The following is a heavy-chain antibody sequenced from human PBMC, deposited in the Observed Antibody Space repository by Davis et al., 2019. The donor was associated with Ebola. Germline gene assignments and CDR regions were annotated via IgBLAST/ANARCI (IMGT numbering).Heavy chain of an antibody. Sequence: ASVKVSCKASDYTFTNYGITWVRQAPGQGLEWMGWINPHNGNTNYAQKLQGRVTMTTDTSTSTAYMELRSLRSDDTAVYYCATGGLWELNYWGQGTLVTVSS. V-gene: IGHV1-18*04. D-gene: IGHD1-26*01. J-gene: IGHJ4*02. CDR3: ATGGLWELNY. CDR2: INPHNGNT. CDR1: DYTFTNYG.